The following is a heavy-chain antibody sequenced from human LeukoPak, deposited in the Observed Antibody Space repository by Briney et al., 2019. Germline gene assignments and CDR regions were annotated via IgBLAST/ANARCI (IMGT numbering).Heavy chain of an antibody. V-gene: IGHV3-30*18. CDR1: GFSFGDYN. J-gene: IGHJ4*02. D-gene: IGHD6-19*01. CDR3: AKVRWDNSGWYYLDS. CDR2: ISYDGGNE. Sequence: PGRSLRLSCEASGFSFGDYNMNWVRQAPGKGLEWVAVISYDGGNEYYGDSVKGRFTISRDNSKNTLYLQVDSLRAEDTAIYYCAKVRWDNSGWYYLDSWGQGTLVTVSS.